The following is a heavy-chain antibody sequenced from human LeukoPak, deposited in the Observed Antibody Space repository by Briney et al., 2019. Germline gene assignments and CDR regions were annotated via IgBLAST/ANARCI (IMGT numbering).Heavy chain of an antibody. CDR2: IIPIFGTA. Sequence: SVKVSCKASGGTFSSYAISWVRQAPGQGLEWMGGIIPIFGTANYAQKFQGRVMITADESTSTAYMELSSLRSEDTAVYYCARDLAITIFGVVIRTDAFDIWGQGTMVTVSS. D-gene: IGHD3-3*01. V-gene: IGHV1-69*13. CDR1: GGTFSSYA. J-gene: IGHJ3*02. CDR3: ARDLAITIFGVVIRTDAFDI.